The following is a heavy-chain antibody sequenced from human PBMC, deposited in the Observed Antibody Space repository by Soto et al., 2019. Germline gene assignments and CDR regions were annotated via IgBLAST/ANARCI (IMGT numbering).Heavy chain of an antibody. J-gene: IGHJ6*02. CDR2: IIPVFGTT. Sequence: QVQLVQSGAEVKKPGSSVKVFCKASGAPFSNYTISWGRQAPGQGLEWRGGIIPVFGTTDYEQKFQGRVTITADGSTSTAYMKLSSLRSADTAVYYCARSSPYIVVRKPTGNQDYYGMDVWGQGTTVTVSS. D-gene: IGHD2-2*01. V-gene: IGHV1-69*01. CDR3: ARSSPYIVVRKPTGNQDYYGMDV. CDR1: GAPFSNYT.